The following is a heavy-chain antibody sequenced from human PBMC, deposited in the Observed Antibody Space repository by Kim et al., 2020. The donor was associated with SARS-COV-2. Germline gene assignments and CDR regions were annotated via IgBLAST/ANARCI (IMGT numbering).Heavy chain of an antibody. D-gene: IGHD5-18*01. CDR1: GGSISGNY. CDR3: ARDRAQPTRARYGLDAFD. Sequence: SETLSLICNVSGGSISGNYWSWIRQPAGKGLEWIGRIHISGGTNFNPSLKSRLTMSVDTSKNQFSLMLRSLTAADTALYYCARDRAQPTRARYGLDAFD. J-gene: IGHJ3*01. CDR2: IHISGGT. V-gene: IGHV4-4*07.